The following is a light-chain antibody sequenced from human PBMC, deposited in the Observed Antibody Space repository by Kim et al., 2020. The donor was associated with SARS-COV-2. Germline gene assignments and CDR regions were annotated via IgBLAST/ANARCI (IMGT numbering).Light chain of an antibody. CDR3: SSYSSSSASYV. Sequence: QSFTISCTGTSGDIGSFKYVSWYQQHPGKAPKLMIYDVTKRPSGVANRFSGSKSGNTASLTISGLQAGDEADYYCSSYSSSSASYVFGTGTKVTVL. CDR2: DVT. J-gene: IGLJ1*01. V-gene: IGLV2-14*04. CDR1: SGDIGSFKY.